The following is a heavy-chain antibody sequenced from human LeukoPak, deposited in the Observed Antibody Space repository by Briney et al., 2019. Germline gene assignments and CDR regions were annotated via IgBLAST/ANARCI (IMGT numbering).Heavy chain of an antibody. CDR3: ASEASYYGSARNFGGAFDY. V-gene: IGHV4-59*11. D-gene: IGHD3-10*01. CDR2: IYHNGIT. CDR1: GVSISTHY. Sequence: PSETLSLTCNVSGVSISTHYWSWIRQSPGKGLEWIGYIYHNGITNYNPSLKSRVTISIDTSTNEFSLKLTSVLPADTAVYFWASEASYYGSARNFGGAFDYWGQGSLVTVSS. J-gene: IGHJ4*02.